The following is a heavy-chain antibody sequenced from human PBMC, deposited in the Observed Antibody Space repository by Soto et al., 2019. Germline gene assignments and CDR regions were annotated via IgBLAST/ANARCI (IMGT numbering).Heavy chain of an antibody. V-gene: IGHV3-30*18. Sequence: QVQLVESGGGVVQPGRSLRLSCAASGFTFSSYGMHWVRQAPGKGLEWVAVISYDGSNKYYADSVKGRFTISRDNSKNTLYLQMNNLKAEDTAVYYCAKDRVLRYFDWLEVDYWGQGTLVTVSS. CDR3: AKDRVLRYFDWLEVDY. D-gene: IGHD3-9*01. CDR2: ISYDGSNK. J-gene: IGHJ4*02. CDR1: GFTFSSYG.